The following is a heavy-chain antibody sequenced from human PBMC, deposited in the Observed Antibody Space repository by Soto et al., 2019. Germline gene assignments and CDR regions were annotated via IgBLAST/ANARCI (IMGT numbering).Heavy chain of an antibody. CDR1: GFTFSSYA. J-gene: IGHJ4*01. CDR2: ISGSGVST. D-gene: IGHD6-19*01. Sequence: EAQLLESGGGLVQPGGSLRLSCAASGFTFSSYAMNWVRQAPGKGLEWVSVISGSGVSTSYADSVKGRVTISRDNPKNTLYLQMNSLRVEDTATYYCAKEFRVGSSGSDYWGHGTLVTVSS. CDR3: AKEFRVGSSGSDY. V-gene: IGHV3-23*01.